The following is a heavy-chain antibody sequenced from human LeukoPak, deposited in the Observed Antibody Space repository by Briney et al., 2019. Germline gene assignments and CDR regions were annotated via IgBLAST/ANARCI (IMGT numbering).Heavy chain of an antibody. Sequence: SETLSLTCTVSGDSFSSYFWSWIRQPAGKGLEWIGRMYTSGITNSNPSLKSRVTMSVDTSKNQFSLNLTSVTAADTAVYYCAREITGTWGVDYWGQGIVVTVSS. V-gene: IGHV4-4*07. J-gene: IGHJ4*02. D-gene: IGHD1-7*01. CDR3: AREITGTWGVDY. CDR1: GDSFSSYF. CDR2: MYTSGIT.